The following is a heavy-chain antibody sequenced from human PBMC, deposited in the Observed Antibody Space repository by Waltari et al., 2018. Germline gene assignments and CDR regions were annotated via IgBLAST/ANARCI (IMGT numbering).Heavy chain of an antibody. D-gene: IGHD3-3*01. V-gene: IGHV3-33*01. CDR2: IWYDGSNN. CDR3: AIVGTIFGVVTDYYYGMDV. CDR1: GFTFSSYG. Sequence: QVQLVESGGGVVQPGRSLRLSCAASGFTFSSYGMHWVRQAPGKGLEWVAVIWYDGSNNYYADAVKGRFTIPSDNSKNTLYLQMNSLRAEDTAVYYCAIVGTIFGVVTDYYYGMDVWGQGTTVTVSS. J-gene: IGHJ6*02.